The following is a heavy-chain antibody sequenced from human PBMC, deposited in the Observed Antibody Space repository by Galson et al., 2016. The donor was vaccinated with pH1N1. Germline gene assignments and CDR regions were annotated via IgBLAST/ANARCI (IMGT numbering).Heavy chain of an antibody. J-gene: IGHJ5*01. Sequence: SLRLSCAASGFTFMSYEMNWVRQAPGKGLEWVSAVGSAGDKRYVDSVKGRFTVSRDNAKNSLYLQMNSLRAGDTAIYYCARGARFGAGWFDSWGQGALVTVSS. CDR2: VGSAGDK. CDR3: ARGARFGAGWFDS. CDR1: GFTFMSYE. D-gene: IGHD3-16*01. V-gene: IGHV3-13*01.